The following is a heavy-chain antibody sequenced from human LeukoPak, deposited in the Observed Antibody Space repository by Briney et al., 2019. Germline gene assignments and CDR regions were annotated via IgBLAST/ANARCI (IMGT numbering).Heavy chain of an antibody. Sequence: SETLSLTCAVYGGSFSGYYWSWIRQPPGKGLEWIGEINHSGSTNYNPSLKSRVTISVDTSKNQFSLQLSSVTAADTAVYSCAGQRPLYYYDSSGYFPWGQGTLVTVSS. CDR2: INHSGST. D-gene: IGHD3-22*01. V-gene: IGHV4-34*01. J-gene: IGHJ5*02. CDR1: GGSFSGYY. CDR3: AGQRPLYYYDSSGYFP.